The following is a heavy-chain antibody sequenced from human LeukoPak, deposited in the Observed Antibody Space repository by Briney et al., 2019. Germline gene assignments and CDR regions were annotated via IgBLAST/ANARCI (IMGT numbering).Heavy chain of an antibody. CDR2: ISYDRSNK. V-gene: IGHV3-30*04. CDR3: ARDCCGYRLHAFDI. Sequence: GGSLRLSCAASGFTFSSYAMQWVRQAPAKVVEWVAVISYDRSNKYYADSVRRRFTISRDNSNNTLYLQMNSLRAEDMAVYYCARDCCGYRLHAFDIWGQGPMV. CDR1: GFTFSSYA. D-gene: IGHD3-22*01. J-gene: IGHJ3*02.